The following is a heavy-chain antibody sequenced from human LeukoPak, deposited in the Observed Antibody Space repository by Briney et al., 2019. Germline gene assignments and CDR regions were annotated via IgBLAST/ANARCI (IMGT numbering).Heavy chain of an antibody. V-gene: IGHV4-61*02. CDR3: ARAMATTSYYYYYYMDV. J-gene: IGHJ6*03. CDR1: GGSISSGSYY. Sequence: PSETLSLTCTVSGGSISSGSYYWSWIRQPAGKGLEWIGRIYTSGSTNYNPSLKSRVTISVDTSKNQFSLKLSSVTAADTAVYYCARAMATTSYYYYYYMDVWGKGTTVTVSS. D-gene: IGHD5-24*01. CDR2: IYTSGST.